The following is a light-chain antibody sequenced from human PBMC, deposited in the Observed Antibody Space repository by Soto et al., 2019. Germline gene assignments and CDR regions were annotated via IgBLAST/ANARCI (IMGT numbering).Light chain of an antibody. Sequence: DIQMTQSPSTLSASVGDRVTITCRASQSIDDWLAWYQQKPGRAPKLLIYQASSLESGVPSRFSGSRSGTEFTLTISSLQPDDFATYYCQQYRSYSWTFGQGSKVEIK. CDR3: QQYRSYSWT. CDR2: QAS. J-gene: IGKJ1*01. CDR1: QSIDDW. V-gene: IGKV1-5*03.